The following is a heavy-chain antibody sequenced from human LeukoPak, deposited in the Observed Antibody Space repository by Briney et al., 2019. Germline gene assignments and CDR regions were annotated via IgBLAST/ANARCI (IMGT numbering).Heavy chain of an antibody. V-gene: IGHV3-9*01. CDR3: ARRYYDILTSYSSYYFDY. D-gene: IGHD3-9*01. CDR2: ISWNSGSI. CDR1: GFTFDDYA. J-gene: IGHJ4*02. Sequence: PGGSLRLSCAASGFTFDDYAMHWVRQAPGKGLEWVSGISWNSGSIGYADSVKGRFTISRDNAKNSLYLQMNSLRAEDTAVYYCARRYYDILTSYSSYYFDYWGQGTLVTVSS.